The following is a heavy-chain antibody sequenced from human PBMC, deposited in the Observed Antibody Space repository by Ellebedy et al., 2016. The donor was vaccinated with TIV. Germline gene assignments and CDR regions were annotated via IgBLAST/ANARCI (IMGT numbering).Heavy chain of an antibody. CDR1: GCSITSEAHY. CDR2: SDYSGST. V-gene: IGHV4-31*03. CDR3: ARGGSTVRGVIGY. Sequence: MPSETLSLTCTVSGCSITSEAHYWSWLPQYAGNGLEWIGFSDYSGSTNYNASLKGRVEISIDKSTNQFSLKLTSVTAADTAVYFCARGGSTVRGVIGYWGQGTLVTVSS. J-gene: IGHJ4*02. D-gene: IGHD3-10*01.